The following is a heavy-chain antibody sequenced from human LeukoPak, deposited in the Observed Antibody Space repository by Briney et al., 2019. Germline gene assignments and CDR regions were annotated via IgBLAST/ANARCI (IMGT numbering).Heavy chain of an antibody. CDR3: ATDRIVGASAFDV. Sequence: PGGSLRLSCAGSGFSFSHTWMNWVRQAPGKGLEYIGRIKSKTNGGEATEYAAAVTGRFSISRDDSASTLYLHLNSLKTEDTAVYYCATDRIVGASAFDVWGQGTMVTVSS. J-gene: IGHJ3*01. CDR1: GFSFSHTW. D-gene: IGHD1-26*01. V-gene: IGHV3-15*01. CDR2: IKSKTNGGEAT.